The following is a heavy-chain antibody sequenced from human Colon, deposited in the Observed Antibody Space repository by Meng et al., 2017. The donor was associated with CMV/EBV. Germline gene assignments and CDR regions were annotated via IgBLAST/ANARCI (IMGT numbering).Heavy chain of an antibody. CDR2: ISAYNGNT. D-gene: IGHD3-22*01. CDR3: ARGGLTMIVSSLFDY. J-gene: IGHJ4*02. V-gene: IGHV1-18*01. CDR1: GYTFTSYG. Sequence: ASVKVSCKASGYTFTSYGISWVRQAPGQGLEWMGWISAYNGNTNYAQKLQGRVTMTTDTSTSTAYMELRSLRSDDTAAYYCARGGLTMIVSSLFDYWGQGTLVTVSS.